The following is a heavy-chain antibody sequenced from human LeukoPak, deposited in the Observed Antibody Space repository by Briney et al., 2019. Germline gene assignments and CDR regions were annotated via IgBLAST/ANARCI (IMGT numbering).Heavy chain of an antibody. J-gene: IGHJ4*02. Sequence: GGSLRLSCAASGFIFGGYWMSWVRQAPGRGLEWVANTNPDGSIKYYVDSVNGRFTISRDNAKNSLYLQMNSLRAEDTAVYYCVSGFLQWLYWGQGTLVTVSS. V-gene: IGHV3-7*01. CDR2: TNPDGSIK. D-gene: IGHD3-3*01. CDR1: GFIFGGYW. CDR3: VSGFLQWLY.